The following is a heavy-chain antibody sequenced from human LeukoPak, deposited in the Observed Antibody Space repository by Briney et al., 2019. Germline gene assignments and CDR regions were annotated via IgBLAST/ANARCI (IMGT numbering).Heavy chain of an antibody. D-gene: IGHD3-22*01. Sequence: ASVKVSCKASGYTFTSYGISWVRQAPGQGLEWMGWISAYNGNTNYAQKLQGRVTMTTDTSTSTAYMELRSLRSDDTAVYYCARRYYYGSSGYYYYPYFDYWGQGTLVTVSS. CDR2: ISAYNGNT. CDR1: GYTFTSYG. CDR3: ARRYYYGSSGYYYYPYFDY. J-gene: IGHJ4*02. V-gene: IGHV1-18*01.